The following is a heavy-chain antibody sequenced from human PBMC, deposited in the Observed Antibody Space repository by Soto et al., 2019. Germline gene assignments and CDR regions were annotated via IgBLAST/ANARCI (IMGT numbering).Heavy chain of an antibody. CDR3: ARQGCGELLVPPRNIHX. D-gene: IGHD3-10*01. J-gene: IGHJ4*02. Sequence: SETLSLTFTVSGGSISSISYYWGWIRQPPGKGLEWIVRIYYSGSSYYNPSLKSRVTISVDTSKKQFSLKLSSVTAADTAFYYCARQGCGELLVPPRNIHXWGQVTRVTLSX. CDR2: IYYSGSS. V-gene: IGHV4-39*01. CDR1: GGSISSISYY.